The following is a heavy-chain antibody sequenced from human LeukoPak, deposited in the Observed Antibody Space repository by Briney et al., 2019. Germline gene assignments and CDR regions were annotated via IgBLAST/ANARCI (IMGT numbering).Heavy chain of an antibody. CDR1: GGSISSSSYY. CDR3: ARSGQGYFDY. J-gene: IGHJ4*02. CDR2: IYYSGST. V-gene: IGHV4-39*07. Sequence: PSETLSLTCTVSGGSISSSSYYWGWIRQPPGKGLEWIGSIYYSGSTYCNPSLKSRVTISVDTSKNQFSLRLSSVTAADTAVYYCARSGQGYFDYWGQGTLVTVSS.